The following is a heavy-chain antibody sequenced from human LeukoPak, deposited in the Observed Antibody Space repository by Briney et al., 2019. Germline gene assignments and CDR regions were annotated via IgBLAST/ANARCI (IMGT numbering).Heavy chain of an antibody. V-gene: IGHV1-24*01. J-gene: IGHJ4*02. CDR3: ATLTAEGLYCTSGVCLYFDY. D-gene: IGHD2-8*01. CDR2: FDPEDGET. CDR1: GYTLTELS. Sequence: GASVKVSCKVSGYTLTELSMHWVRQAPGKGLEWMGGFDPEDGETIYAQKFQGSVTMTEDTSTDTAYMELSSLRSEDTAVYYCATLTAEGLYCTSGVCLYFDYWGQGTLVTVSS.